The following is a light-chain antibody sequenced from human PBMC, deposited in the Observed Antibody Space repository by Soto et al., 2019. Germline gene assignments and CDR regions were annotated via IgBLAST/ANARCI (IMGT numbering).Light chain of an antibody. J-gene: IGKJ5*01. CDR1: QSVSSSY. CDR2: GAS. Sequence: EIVLTQSPGTLSLSPGERATLSCRASQSVSSSYLAWYQQKPGQAPRLLIYGASSRAPGIPDRFSGSGSGTDFTLTISRLEPEDFAVYYCQQYGISPITFGQGTRLEIK. CDR3: QQYGISPIT. V-gene: IGKV3-20*01.